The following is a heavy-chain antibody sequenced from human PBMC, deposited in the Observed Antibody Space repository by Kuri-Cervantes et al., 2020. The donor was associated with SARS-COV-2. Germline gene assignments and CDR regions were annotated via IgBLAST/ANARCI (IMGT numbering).Heavy chain of an antibody. J-gene: IGHJ4*02. Sequence: SGPTLVKPTQTLTLTCTFSGFSLSTSGVGVGWIRQPPGKALEWLALIYWDDDKRYSPSLKSRLTITKDTSKNQVVLTMTNMDPVDTATYYCAHRGYYDSSGSLDHWGQGTLVTVSS. CDR3: AHRGYYDSSGSLDH. V-gene: IGHV2-5*02. D-gene: IGHD3-22*01. CDR2: IYWDDDK. CDR1: GFSLSTSGVG.